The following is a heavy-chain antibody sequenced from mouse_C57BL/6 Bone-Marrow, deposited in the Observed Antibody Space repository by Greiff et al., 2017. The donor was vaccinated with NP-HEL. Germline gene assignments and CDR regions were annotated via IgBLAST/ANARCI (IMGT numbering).Heavy chain of an antibody. CDR3: ARPDWFAY. CDR1: GYTFTSYW. V-gene: IGHV1-50*01. J-gene: IGHJ3*01. CDR2: IDPSDSYT. Sequence: VQLQQPGAELVKPGASVKLSCKASGYTFTSYWMQWVKQRPGQGLEWIGEIDPSDSYTNYNQKFKGKATLTVDTSSSTAYMQLSSLTSEDSAVYYCARPDWFAYWGQGTLVTVSA.